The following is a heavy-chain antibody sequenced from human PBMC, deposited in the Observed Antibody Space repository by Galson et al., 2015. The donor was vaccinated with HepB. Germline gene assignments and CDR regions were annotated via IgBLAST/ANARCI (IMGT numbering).Heavy chain of an antibody. CDR1: GYSFTNYW. J-gene: IGHJ4*02. D-gene: IGHD2-15*01. CDR3: ARHRVGYCIGGSSHDSDY. CDR2: IYPGDSET. V-gene: IGHV5-51*01. Sequence: QSGAEVKKPGESLKISCKGSGYSFTNYWIGWVRQMPGKGLEWMGIIYPGDSETRYSPSFQGQVTISADKSISTAYLQWSSLKASDTAMYYCARHRVGYCIGGSSHDSDYWGQGTLSTVAS.